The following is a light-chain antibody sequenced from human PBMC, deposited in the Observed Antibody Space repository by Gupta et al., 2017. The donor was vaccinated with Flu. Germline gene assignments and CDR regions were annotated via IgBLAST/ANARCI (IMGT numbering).Light chain of an antibody. J-gene: IGKJ5*01. Sequence: DIVMTQSPLSLPVTPGESATISCRPSQSLLHSNGFNYLDWYLQKAGQSPQLLIYLGSNRAHGVSDRFSGSGSGTDFSLKISRVEAEDVGVYFCMQALQTPPTFGQGKRLE. V-gene: IGKV2-28*01. CDR2: LGS. CDR1: QSLLHSNGFNY. CDR3: MQALQTPPT.